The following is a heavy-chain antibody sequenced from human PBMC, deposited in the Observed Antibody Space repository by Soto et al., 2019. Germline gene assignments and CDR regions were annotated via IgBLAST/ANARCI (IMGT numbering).Heavy chain of an antibody. CDR3: AKGKTSGWYYFDY. J-gene: IGHJ4*02. V-gene: IGHV3-23*01. D-gene: IGHD6-19*01. CDR1: GFTFSNFA. Sequence: PGGSLRLSCGASGFTFSNFAMSWVRQAPGRGLEWVSGISASGRDIHYADSVKDRFTVSRDNSKNTLYLQMNSLRAEDTAIYYCAKGKTSGWYYFDYWRQGALVTSPQ. CDR2: ISASGRDI.